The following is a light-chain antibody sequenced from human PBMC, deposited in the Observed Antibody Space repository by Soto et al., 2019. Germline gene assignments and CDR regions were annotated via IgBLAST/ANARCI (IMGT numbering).Light chain of an antibody. Sequence: IGFTLKPSTLSFFSGEKSPLFLSSSQSVSSSYLAWYQQKPGQAPRLLISGASIRATGIPDRFSGGGSGTDFTLTISRLEPEDFAVYYCQQYGSSPRTFGPGTNVDIK. CDR2: GAS. J-gene: IGKJ3*01. CDR3: QQYGSSPRT. CDR1: QSVSSSY. V-gene: IGKV3-20*01.